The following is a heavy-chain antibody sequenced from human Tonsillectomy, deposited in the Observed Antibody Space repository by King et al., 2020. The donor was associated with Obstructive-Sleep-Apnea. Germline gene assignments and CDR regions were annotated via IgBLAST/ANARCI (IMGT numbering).Heavy chain of an antibody. CDR2: IKQDGSEK. CDR1: GFTFSSNW. J-gene: IGHJ4*02. CDR3: ARDESSGWSD. Sequence: QLVQSGGGLVQPGGSLRLSCDASGFTFSSNWMSWVRQAPGKGLGWVANIKQDGSEKNYLDSVKGRFTISRDNAKNSLFLQMNSLRAEDTAVYYCARDESSGWSDWGQGTLVTVSS. V-gene: IGHV3-7*03. D-gene: IGHD6-19*01.